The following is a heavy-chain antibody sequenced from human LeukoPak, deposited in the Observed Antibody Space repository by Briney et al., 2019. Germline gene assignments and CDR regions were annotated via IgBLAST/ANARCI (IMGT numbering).Heavy chain of an antibody. V-gene: IGHV4-39*01. J-gene: IGHJ4*02. D-gene: IGHD3-22*01. CDR2: IYYSGST. CDR3: ASMGDLPPYYYDSSGYYLGDY. CDR1: GGSISSSSYY. Sequence: SETLSLTCTVSGGSISSSSYYWGWIRQPPGKGLEWIGSIYYSGSTYYNPSLKSRVTISVDTSKNQFSLKLSSVTAADTAVYYCASMGDLPPYYYDSSGYYLGDYWGQGTLVTVSS.